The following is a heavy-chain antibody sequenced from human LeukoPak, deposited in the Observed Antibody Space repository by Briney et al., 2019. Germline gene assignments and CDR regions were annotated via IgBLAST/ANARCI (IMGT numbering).Heavy chain of an antibody. V-gene: IGHV3-74*01. CDR2: IKSDGSST. CDR1: GFTFSSYW. D-gene: IGHD3-16*01. J-gene: IGHJ3*02. CDR3: ARGDGWGDAFDI. Sequence: PGGSLRLSCAASGFTFSSYWMHWVRQAPGKGLVWVSRIKSDGSSTSYADSVKGRFTISRDNVKNTLHLQMNSLRAEDTAVYYRARGDGWGDAFDIWGQGTMVTVSS.